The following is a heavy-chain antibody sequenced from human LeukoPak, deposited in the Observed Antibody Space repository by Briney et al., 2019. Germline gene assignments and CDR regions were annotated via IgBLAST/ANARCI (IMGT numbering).Heavy chain of an antibody. CDR1: GGSISSGSYY. V-gene: IGHV4-61*02. CDR2: IYTSGST. J-gene: IGHJ5*02. D-gene: IGHD3-10*01. Sequence: SETLSLTCTVSGGSISSGSYYWSWIRQPAGKGLEWIGRIYTSGSTNYNPSLKNRVTISVDTSKNQFSLKLSSVTAADTAVYYCARAAYGNWFDPWGQGTLVTVSS. CDR3: ARAAYGNWFDP.